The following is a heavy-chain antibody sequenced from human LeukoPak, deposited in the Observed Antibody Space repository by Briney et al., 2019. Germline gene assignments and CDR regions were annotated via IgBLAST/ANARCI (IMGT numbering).Heavy chain of an antibody. Sequence: ASVKVSCKASGYTFTSYAMHWVRQAPGQRLEWMGWINAGNGNTKYSQKFQGRVTTTRDTSASTAYMELSSLRSEDTAVYYCASSDCSGGSCYFDYWGQGTLVTVSS. CDR3: ASSDCSGGSCYFDY. J-gene: IGHJ4*02. D-gene: IGHD2-15*01. CDR1: GYTFTSYA. CDR2: INAGNGNT. V-gene: IGHV1-3*01.